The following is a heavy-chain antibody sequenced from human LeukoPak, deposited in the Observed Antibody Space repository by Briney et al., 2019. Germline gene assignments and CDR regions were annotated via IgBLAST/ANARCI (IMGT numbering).Heavy chain of an antibody. Sequence: PGGSLRLSCAASGFTFSSYSMNWVRQAPGKGLEWVSSISSSSSYIYYADSVKGRFTISRDNAKNSLYLQMNSLRAEDTAVYYCARVVGHYYYDSSHPGAFDIWDQGTMVTVSS. J-gene: IGHJ3*02. CDR2: ISSSSSYI. V-gene: IGHV3-21*01. CDR1: GFTFSSYS. D-gene: IGHD3-22*01. CDR3: ARVVGHYYYDSSHPGAFDI.